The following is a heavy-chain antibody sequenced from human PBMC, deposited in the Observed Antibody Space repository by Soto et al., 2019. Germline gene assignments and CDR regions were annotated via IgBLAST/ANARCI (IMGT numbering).Heavy chain of an antibody. CDR1: GYTFTSYD. CDR3: ARSKSGLARLRYFVWLRKGSWF. CDR2: MNPNSGNT. V-gene: IGHV1-8*01. J-gene: IGHJ5*01. Sequence: ASVKVSCKNSGYTFTSYDINWLRQATGQGLEWMGWMNPNSGNTGYAQKFQGRATMTRNTSIRTAYMELSSMTCQDTAVYYCARSKSGLARLRYFVWLRKGSWF. D-gene: IGHD3-9*01.